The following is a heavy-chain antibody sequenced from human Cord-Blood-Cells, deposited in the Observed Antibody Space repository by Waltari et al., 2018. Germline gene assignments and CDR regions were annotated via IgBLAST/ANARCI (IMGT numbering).Heavy chain of an antibody. D-gene: IGHD2-21*01. V-gene: IGHV3-53*01. J-gene: IGHJ4*02. Sequence: EVQLVESGGGLIQPGGSLRLSCAASGFTVSSNYMSWVRQAPGKGLGWVSVIYSGGSTYYADSVKGRFTISRDNSKNTLYLQMNSLRAEDTAVYYCARWFASDLHFDYWGQGTLVTVSS. CDR3: ARWFASDLHFDY. CDR2: IYSGGST. CDR1: GFTVSSNY.